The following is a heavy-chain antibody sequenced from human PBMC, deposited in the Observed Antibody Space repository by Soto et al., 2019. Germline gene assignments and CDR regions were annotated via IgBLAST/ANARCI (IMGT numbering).Heavy chain of an antibody. CDR3: SRRGIVDTAMVMDY. V-gene: IGHV1-69*12. Sequence: QVQLVQSGAEVKKPGSSVKVSCKASGGTFSSYAISWVRQAPGQGLEWMGGIIPIFGTANYAQKFQGRVTITADESTSTAYMELSSLRSEDTAVYYCSRRGIVDTAMVMDYWGHGTLVTLSS. CDR1: GGTFSSYA. CDR2: IIPIFGTA. J-gene: IGHJ4*01. D-gene: IGHD5-18*01.